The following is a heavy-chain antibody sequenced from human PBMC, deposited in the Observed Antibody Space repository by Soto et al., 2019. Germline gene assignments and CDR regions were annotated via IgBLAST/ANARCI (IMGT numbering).Heavy chain of an antibody. J-gene: IGHJ4*02. D-gene: IGHD6-6*01. V-gene: IGHV4-30-4*01. CDR1: GGSIDNYAYY. CDR3: ARDRSNSPDCFDF. CDR2: IYYSGRT. Sequence: QVQLQDSGPGLEKPSQTLSLTCTVSGGSIDNYAYYWTWHRQPPGKGLEWVGYIYYSGRTNYNPSHNSRLTIALDTSKNQFSLRLTSVSAADTAMYYCARDRSNSPDCFDFWGQGTLVTVSS.